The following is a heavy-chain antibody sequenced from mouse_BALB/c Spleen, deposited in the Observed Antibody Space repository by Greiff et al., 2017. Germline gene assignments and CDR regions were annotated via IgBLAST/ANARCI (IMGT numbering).Heavy chain of an antibody. D-gene: IGHD2-1*01. CDR2: ISYSGST. J-gene: IGHJ2*01. Sequence: DVKLVESGPGLVKPSQSLSLTCTVTGYSITSDYAWNWIRQFPGNKLEWMGYISYSGSTSYNPSLKSRISITRDTSKNQFFLQLNSVTTEDTAMYYCARHGGNYGFDYWGQGTTLTVSS. V-gene: IGHV3-2*02. CDR1: GYSITSDYA. CDR3: ARHGGNYGFDY.